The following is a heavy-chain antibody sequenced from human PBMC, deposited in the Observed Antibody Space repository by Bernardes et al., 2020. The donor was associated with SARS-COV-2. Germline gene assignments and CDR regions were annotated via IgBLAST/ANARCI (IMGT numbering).Heavy chain of an antibody. Sequence: TLSLTCTVSGGSISSRSSYWGWIRQPPGKGLEWIGSIYYSGSTYYNPSLKSRATISGDTSKNQFSLKLSSVTAADTAVYYCARQVRQQLVRHQFDNWGQGTLVTVSS. CDR1: GGSISSRSSY. CDR2: IYYSGST. CDR3: ARQVRQQLVRHQFDN. V-gene: IGHV4-39*01. J-gene: IGHJ4*02. D-gene: IGHD6-13*01.